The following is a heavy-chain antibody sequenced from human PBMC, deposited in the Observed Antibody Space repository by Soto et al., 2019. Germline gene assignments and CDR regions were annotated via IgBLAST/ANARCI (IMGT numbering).Heavy chain of an antibody. J-gene: IGHJ6*02. Sequence: VSCKASGYTFTTYLMYWVRQAPGQRLEWMGWINVGNANTKHSQNFQGRVTITKDTSARTVYMELRSLRSEDTAVYYCASSYGSGSLYPYYYGMDVWGQGTTVTVSS. CDR2: INVGNANT. CDR3: ASSYGSGSLYPYYYGMDV. CDR1: GYTFTTYL. V-gene: IGHV1-3*01. D-gene: IGHD3-10*01.